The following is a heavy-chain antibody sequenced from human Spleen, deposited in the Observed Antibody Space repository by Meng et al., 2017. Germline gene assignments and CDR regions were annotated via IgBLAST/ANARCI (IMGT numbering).Heavy chain of an antibody. J-gene: IGHJ4*02. Sequence: GESLKISCTTSGFTFSSFWMTWVRQAPGKGLEWVANIKQDGSEKYYVDSVKGRLTISRDNAKKSLYLQMNSLRAEDTAVYYCARALGTKYNYDYWGQGALVTVSS. CDR1: GFTFSSFW. D-gene: IGHD7-27*01. CDR3: ARALGTKYNYDY. V-gene: IGHV3-7*01. CDR2: IKQDGSEK.